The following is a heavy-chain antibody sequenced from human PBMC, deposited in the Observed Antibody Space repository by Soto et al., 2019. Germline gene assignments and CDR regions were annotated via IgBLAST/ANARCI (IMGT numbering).Heavy chain of an antibody. CDR1: GFSVTNSLMG. J-gene: IGHJ4*02. CDR2: IFSNDEA. V-gene: IGHV2-26*01. CDR3: ARLMDDYSNYLDF. D-gene: IGHD4-4*01. Sequence: QVTLKESGPVLVKPTETLTLTCTVSGFSVTNSLMGVAWIRQPPGKALEWLAYIFSNDEASYNTSLENRLTISKDTSTSQVVLIMTNMDPVDTATYYCARLMDDYSNYLDFWGQGTLVTVSS.